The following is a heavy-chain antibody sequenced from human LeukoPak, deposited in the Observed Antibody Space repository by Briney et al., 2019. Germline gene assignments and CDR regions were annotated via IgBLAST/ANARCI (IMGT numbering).Heavy chain of an antibody. CDR2: INQDVSEN. Sequence: PWGTLSLTCAASGFTISSYWLSWVRQAPGKGLEWVANINQDVSENYYVDSVKGSFTISRHNVKTSLYLQMNSLRAEDTAVYYCVRGWIAAAGKDYWGQGTLVTVSS. CDR3: VRGWIAAAGKDY. J-gene: IGHJ4*02. V-gene: IGHV3-7*01. CDR1: GFTISSYW. D-gene: IGHD6-13*01.